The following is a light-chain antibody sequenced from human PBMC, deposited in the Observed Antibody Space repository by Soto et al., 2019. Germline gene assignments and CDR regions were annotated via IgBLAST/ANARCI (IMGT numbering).Light chain of an antibody. CDR3: QQYGTSPYT. CDR1: QTVRNNY. Sequence: EIVLTQSPGTLSLSPGERATLSCRASQTVRNNYLAWYQQKPGQAPRLLIYGASAWATGIPDRFSGSGSGTDFTLTISRLEPEDFAVYYCQQYGTSPYTFGQGTKVDIK. J-gene: IGKJ2*01. CDR2: GAS. V-gene: IGKV3-20*01.